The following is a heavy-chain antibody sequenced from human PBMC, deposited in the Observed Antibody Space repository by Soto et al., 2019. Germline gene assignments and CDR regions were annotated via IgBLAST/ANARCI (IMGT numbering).Heavy chain of an antibody. CDR2: INPNSGGT. D-gene: IGHD1-26*01. CDR3: ASMGGSYFEDLYGMDV. V-gene: IGHV1-2*04. J-gene: IGHJ6*02. CDR1: GYTFTGYY. Sequence: GASVKVSCKASGYTFTGYYMHWVRQAPGQGLEWMGWINPNSGGTNYAQKFQGWVTMTRDTPISTAYMELSRLRSDDTAVYYCASMGGSYFEDLYGMDVWGQGTTVTVSS.